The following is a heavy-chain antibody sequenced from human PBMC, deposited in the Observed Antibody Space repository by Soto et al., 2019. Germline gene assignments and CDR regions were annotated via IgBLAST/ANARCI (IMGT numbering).Heavy chain of an antibody. Sequence: HPGGSLRLSCAASGFTFSSYAMHWVRQAPGKGLEWVAVISYDGSNKYYADSVKGRFTISRDNSKNTLYLQMNSLRAEDTAVYYCARGPSIVGAKPDWGQGTLVTVSS. CDR1: GFTFSSYA. CDR2: ISYDGSNK. D-gene: IGHD1-26*01. J-gene: IGHJ4*02. CDR3: ARGPSIVGAKPD. V-gene: IGHV3-30-3*01.